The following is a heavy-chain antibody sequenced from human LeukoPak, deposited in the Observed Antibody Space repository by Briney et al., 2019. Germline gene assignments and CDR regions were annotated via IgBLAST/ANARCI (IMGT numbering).Heavy chain of an antibody. CDR3: ARQEEMATITGLVDY. J-gene: IGHJ4*02. Sequence: QPSETLSLTCTVSGGSISSYYWSWIRQPPGKGLEWIGHIYYSGSTNYNPSLKSRVTISIDTSKNQLSLKLSSVTAADTAVYYCARQEEMATITGLVDYWGQGTLVTVSS. CDR2: IYYSGST. D-gene: IGHD5-24*01. CDR1: GGSISSYY. V-gene: IGHV4-59*08.